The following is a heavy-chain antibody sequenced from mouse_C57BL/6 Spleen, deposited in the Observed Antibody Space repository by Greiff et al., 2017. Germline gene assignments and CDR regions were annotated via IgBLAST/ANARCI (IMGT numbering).Heavy chain of an antibody. CDR3: ASEISSYFAY. Sequence: VKLMESGPELVKPGASVKISCKASGYAFSSSWMNWVKQRPGKGLEWIGRIYPGDGDTNYNGKFKGKATLTADKSSSTAYMQLSSLTSEDSAVYFCASEISSYFAYWGQGTLVTVSA. CDR2: IYPGDGDT. V-gene: IGHV1-82*01. J-gene: IGHJ3*01. D-gene: IGHD6-1*01. CDR1: GYAFSSSW.